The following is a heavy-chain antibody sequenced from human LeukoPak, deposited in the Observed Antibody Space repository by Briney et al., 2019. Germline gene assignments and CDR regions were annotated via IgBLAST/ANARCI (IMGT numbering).Heavy chain of an antibody. V-gene: IGHV3-49*03. CDR3: TRDEDYDSSGYYSVGGY. CDR1: GFTFGDYA. J-gene: IGHJ4*02. D-gene: IGHD3-22*01. Sequence: PGGSLRLSCTASGFTFGDYAMSWFRQAPGKGLEWVGFIRSKAYGGTTEYAASVKGRFTISRDDSKSIAYLQMNSLKTEDTAVYYCTRDEDYDSSGYYSVGGYWGQGTLVTVSS. CDR2: IRSKAYGGTT.